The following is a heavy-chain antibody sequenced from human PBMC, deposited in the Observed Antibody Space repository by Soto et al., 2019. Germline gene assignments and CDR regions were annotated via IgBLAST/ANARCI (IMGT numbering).Heavy chain of an antibody. Sequence: SETLSLTCTVSGGSISSSSYYWGWIRQPPGKGLEWIGSIYYSGSTYYNPSLKSRVTISVDTSKNQFSLKLSSVTAADTAVYYCVLGVRDQWYYYYYMDVWGKGTTVTVSS. CDR2: IYYSGST. V-gene: IGHV4-39*01. CDR1: GGSISSSSYY. D-gene: IGHD6-19*01. J-gene: IGHJ6*03. CDR3: VLGVRDQWYYYYYMDV.